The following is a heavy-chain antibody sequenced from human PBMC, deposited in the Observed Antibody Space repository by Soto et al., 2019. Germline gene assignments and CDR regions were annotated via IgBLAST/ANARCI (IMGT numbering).Heavy chain of an antibody. CDR2: INSDGSST. CDR3: ARADIPRYYYDSSGSSWFDP. D-gene: IGHD3-22*01. Sequence: GGSLRLSCAASGFTFSSYWMHWVRQAPGKGLVWVSRINSDGSSTSYADSVKGRFTISRDNAKNTLYLQMNSLRAEDTAVYYCARADIPRYYYDSSGSSWFDPWGQGTLVTVSS. J-gene: IGHJ5*02. V-gene: IGHV3-74*01. CDR1: GFTFSSYW.